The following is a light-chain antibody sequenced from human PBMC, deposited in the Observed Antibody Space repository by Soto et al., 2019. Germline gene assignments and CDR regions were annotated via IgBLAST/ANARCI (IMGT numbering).Light chain of an antibody. Sequence: EIMLNHSPGAVSLSPGERATLSCRASQSVSNRLAWYQQKPGQAPRLLIYGASTRATVIPARFSGSGSGTDFTLTISSLEPEDFAVYYCQQRSTWPSITFGQGTRLEIK. CDR2: GAS. CDR3: QQRSTWPSIT. CDR1: QSVSNR. J-gene: IGKJ5*01. V-gene: IGKV3-11*01.